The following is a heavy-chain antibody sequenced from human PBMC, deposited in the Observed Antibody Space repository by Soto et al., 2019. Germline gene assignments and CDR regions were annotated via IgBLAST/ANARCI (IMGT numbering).Heavy chain of an antibody. CDR3: ARGPGVVVAANNWFDP. J-gene: IGHJ5*02. Sequence: ASVKVSCKASGYTFTSYAMHWVRQAPGQRLEWMGWINAGNGNTKYSQKFQGRVTITRDTSASTAYMELSSLRSEDTAVYYCARGPGVVVAANNWFDPWGQGTLVTVSS. D-gene: IGHD2-15*01. CDR1: GYTFTSYA. V-gene: IGHV1-3*01. CDR2: INAGNGNT.